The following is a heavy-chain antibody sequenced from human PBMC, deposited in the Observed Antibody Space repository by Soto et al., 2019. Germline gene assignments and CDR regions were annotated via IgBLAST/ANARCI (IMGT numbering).Heavy chain of an antibody. D-gene: IGHD1-26*01. J-gene: IGHJ4*02. CDR2: IYYSGST. Sequence: PSETPSLICTVSGGSISSYYWSWIRQPPGKGLEWIGYIYYSGSTNYNPSLKSRVTISVDTSKNQFSLKLSSVTAADTAVYYCAGYSGSYYSDYWGQGTLGTVSP. CDR1: GGSISSYY. V-gene: IGHV4-59*01. CDR3: AGYSGSYYSDY.